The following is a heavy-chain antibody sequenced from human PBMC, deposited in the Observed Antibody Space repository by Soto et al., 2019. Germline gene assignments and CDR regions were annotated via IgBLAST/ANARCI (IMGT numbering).Heavy chain of an antibody. CDR1: GYTFTYRY. D-gene: IGHD3-16*02. J-gene: IGHJ4*02. CDR3: ATSFLKGLYYFDY. V-gene: IGHV1-45*02. Sequence: QMQLVQSGAEVKKTGSSVKVSCKASGYTFTYRYLHWVRQAPGQALEWMGWITPFNGNTNYARKFQDRVTITRDRSMSTAYMELSSLRSEDTAMYYCATSFLKGLYYFDYWGQGTLVTVSS. CDR2: ITPFNGNT.